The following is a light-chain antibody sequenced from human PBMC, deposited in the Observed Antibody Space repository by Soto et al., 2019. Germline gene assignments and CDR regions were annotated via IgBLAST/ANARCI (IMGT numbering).Light chain of an antibody. Sequence: DIQLTQSPSSLSASAGDRVTITCRATQNIRSSLNWYQHKPGKAPKLLLYASSSLQSGVPSRFSGSGSGTDFTLTISCLQSEDFATYYCQQYKSYPSTFGQGTKVDI. CDR3: QQYKSYPST. CDR1: QNIRSS. V-gene: IGKV1-39*01. CDR2: ASS. J-gene: IGKJ1*01.